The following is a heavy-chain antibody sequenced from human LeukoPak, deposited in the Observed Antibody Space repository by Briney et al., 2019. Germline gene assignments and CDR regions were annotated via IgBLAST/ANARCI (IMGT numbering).Heavy chain of an antibody. CDR2: IYYSGST. D-gene: IGHD1-26*01. CDR1: GGSISSYY. J-gene: IGHJ4*02. V-gene: IGHV4-59*01. Sequence: SETLSLTCTVSGGSISSYYWNWIRQPPGKGLEWIGYIYYSGSTNYNPSLKSRVTISVDTSKNQFSLKLSSVTAADTAVYYCARDGPIVGATRRSSAPHVFDYWGQGTLVTVSS. CDR3: ARDGPIVGATRRSSAPHVFDY.